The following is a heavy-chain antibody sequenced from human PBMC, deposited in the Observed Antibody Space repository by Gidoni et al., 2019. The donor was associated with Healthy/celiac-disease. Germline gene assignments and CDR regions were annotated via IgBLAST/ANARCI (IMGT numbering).Heavy chain of an antibody. CDR2: ISSSSSYT. CDR1: GFTFSDYY. V-gene: IGHV3-11*05. Sequence: QVQLVESGGGLVKPGGSLRLSCAAPGFTFSDYYMSWIRQAPGKGLEWVSYISSSSSYTNYADSVKGRFTISRDNAKNSLYLQMNSLRVEDTAVYYCARVSYYGSGNGWFDPWGQGTLVTVSS. CDR3: ARVSYYGSGNGWFDP. D-gene: IGHD3-10*01. J-gene: IGHJ5*02.